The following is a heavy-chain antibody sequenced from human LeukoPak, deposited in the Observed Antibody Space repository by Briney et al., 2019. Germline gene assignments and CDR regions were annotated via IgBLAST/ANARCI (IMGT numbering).Heavy chain of an antibody. Sequence: SETLSLACTVSGGSISSSSYYWSWIRQPPGKGLEWIGYIYYSGYTNYNPSLKSRVTISVDTSKNQFSLKLSSVTAADTAVYYCARTTMVRGTYYMDVWGKGTTVTISS. CDR2: IYYSGYT. V-gene: IGHV4-61*01. CDR1: GGSISSSSYY. CDR3: ARTTMVRGTYYMDV. D-gene: IGHD3-10*01. J-gene: IGHJ6*03.